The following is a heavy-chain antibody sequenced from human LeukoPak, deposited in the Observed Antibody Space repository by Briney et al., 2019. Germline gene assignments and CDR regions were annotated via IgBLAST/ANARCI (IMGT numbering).Heavy chain of an antibody. J-gene: IGHJ4*02. CDR3: ARHLGYNYGNFDY. V-gene: IGHV5-51*01. CDR2: SYPGDSDT. D-gene: IGHD5-18*01. CDR1: GYSFTTYW. Sequence: GESLKISCKGSGYSFTTYWIGGVRHMPGKGREWMGISYPGDSDTRYSPSFQGQVTISADPSISTAYLQWSSLQASDTAMYYCARHLGYNYGNFDYWGQGTLVTVSS.